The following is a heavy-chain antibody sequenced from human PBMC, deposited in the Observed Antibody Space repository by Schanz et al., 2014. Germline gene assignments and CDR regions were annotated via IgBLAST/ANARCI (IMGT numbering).Heavy chain of an antibody. Sequence: QVQLVQSGSELKKPGASVKVSCKASGYTFTNYAINWVRQAPGQGLEWMGWINTNTGNPTYAQAFTGRFLFSLDTSVNTAYLQISSLKADDTAVYYCARGYCAGTSCPIFDYWGQGTLVTVSS. J-gene: IGHJ4*02. CDR1: GYTFTNYA. CDR3: ARGYCAGTSCPIFDY. D-gene: IGHD2-2*01. CDR2: INTNTGNP. V-gene: IGHV7-4-1*02.